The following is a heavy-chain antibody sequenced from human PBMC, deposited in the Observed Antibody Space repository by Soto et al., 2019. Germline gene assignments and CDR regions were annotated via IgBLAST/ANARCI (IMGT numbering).Heavy chain of an antibody. V-gene: IGHV4-34*01. CDR1: GGSFSGYY. D-gene: IGHD3-10*01. Sequence: QVQLQQWGAGLLKPSETLSLTCAVYGGSFSGYYWSWIRQPPGKGLEWIGEINHSGSTNYNPSLKSRVTISVDTSKNQFSLKLSSVTAADTAVYYCARLSVVRGAEGNSFDPWGQGTLVTVSS. J-gene: IGHJ5*02. CDR3: ARLSVVRGAEGNSFDP. CDR2: INHSGST.